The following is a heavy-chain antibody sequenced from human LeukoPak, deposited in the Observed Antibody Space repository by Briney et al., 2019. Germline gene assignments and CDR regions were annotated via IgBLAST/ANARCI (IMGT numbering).Heavy chain of an antibody. D-gene: IGHD1-26*01. CDR1: GGTFSSYA. CDR3: ARGEVRQDYYYYYMDV. J-gene: IGHJ6*03. CDR2: IIPIFGTA. Sequence: SVKVSCKASGGTFSSYAISWVRQAPGQGLEWMGGIIPIFGTANYAQKFQGRVTITADESTSTAYMELGSLRSEDTAVYYCARGEVRQDYYYYYMDVWGKGTTVTVSS. V-gene: IGHV1-69*01.